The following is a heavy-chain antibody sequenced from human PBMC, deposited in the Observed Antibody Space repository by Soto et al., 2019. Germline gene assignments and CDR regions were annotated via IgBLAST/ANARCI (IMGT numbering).Heavy chain of an antibody. J-gene: IGHJ4*02. CDR3: TRGRGDTAMSPFDY. Sequence: ASVTVSCTAYGYTFTSYGISWVRQAPGQGLEWMGWISAYNGNTNYAQKLQGRVTMTTDTSTSTAYVKVRSRRSGDTAVYYCTRGRGDTAMSPFDYWGQGTLVTVYS. CDR2: ISAYNGNT. V-gene: IGHV1-18*01. CDR1: GYTFTSYG. D-gene: IGHD5-18*01.